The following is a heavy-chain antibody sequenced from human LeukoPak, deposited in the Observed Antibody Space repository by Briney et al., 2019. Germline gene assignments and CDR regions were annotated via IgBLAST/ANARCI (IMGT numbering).Heavy chain of an antibody. CDR1: GGSFSGYY. CDR2: INHSGST. D-gene: IGHD1-1*01. CDR3: ARDRDRYFDP. V-gene: IGHV4-34*01. J-gene: IGHJ5*02. Sequence: PSETLSLTCAVYGGSFSGYYWSWIRQPPGKGLEWIGEINHSGSTNYNPSLKSRVTISVDTSKNQFSLKLSSVTAADTAVYYCARDRDRYFDPWGQGTLVTVSS.